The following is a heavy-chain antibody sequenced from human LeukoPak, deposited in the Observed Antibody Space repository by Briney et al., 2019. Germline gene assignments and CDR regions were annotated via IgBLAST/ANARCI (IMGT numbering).Heavy chain of an antibody. CDR1: GFSLTTTGMC. J-gene: IGHJ4*02. CDR3: ARTTYYSESGGYTPGYFDF. D-gene: IGHD3-22*01. Sequence: SGPALVKPKQTLTLTCAFSGFSLTTTGMCVSWMRQPPGKALEWLARIDWDGDKYYSTSLKTNLTISKDTSKNQVVLIMTNVDPVDTAAYYCARTTYYSESGGYTPGYFDFWGQGTRVTVSS. V-gene: IGHV2-70*11. CDR2: IDWDGDK.